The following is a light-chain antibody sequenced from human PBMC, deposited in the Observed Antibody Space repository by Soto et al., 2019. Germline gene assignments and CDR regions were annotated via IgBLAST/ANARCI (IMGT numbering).Light chain of an antibody. CDR1: QSISSW. V-gene: IGKV1-5*01. CDR2: DAC. J-gene: IGKJ1*01. Sequence: DIQMTQSPSTLSASVGDRVTITCRASQSISSWLAWYQQKPGKAPKLLIYDACSLESGVPSRFSGSGSGTEFTLTIRSLQPDDFATYYCQQYNSYPWTFGQGTKEEIK. CDR3: QQYNSYPWT.